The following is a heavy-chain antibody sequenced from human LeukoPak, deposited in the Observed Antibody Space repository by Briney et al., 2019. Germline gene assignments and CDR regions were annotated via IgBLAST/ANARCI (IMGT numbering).Heavy chain of an antibody. CDR2: INPNSGGT. CDR3: ASFPYYGSGSYYNESY. D-gene: IGHD3-10*01. CDR1: GYTFTGYY. J-gene: IGHJ4*02. Sequence: ASVKVSCKASGYTFTGYYMHWVRQAPGQGLEWMGWINPNSGGTNYAQKFQGRVTMTRDTSISTAYMELSRLRSDDTAVYYCASFPYYGSGSYYNESYWGQGTLVTVST. V-gene: IGHV1-2*02.